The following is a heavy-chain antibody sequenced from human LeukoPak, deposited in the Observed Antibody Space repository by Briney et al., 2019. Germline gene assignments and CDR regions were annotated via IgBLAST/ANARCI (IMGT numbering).Heavy chain of an antibody. CDR2: ISYDGNHK. D-gene: IGHD1-26*01. V-gene: IGHV3-30*18. CDR1: GFTFSSYS. J-gene: IGHJ4*02. CDR3: AKGELHFNTCSFDY. Sequence: PGGSLRLSCAASGFTFSSYSMNWVRQAPGKGLEWVAVISYDGNHKYYGDSVKGRFTISRDNSRNTLYLQMDSLKTEDTAVYYCAKGELHFNTCSFDYWGQGTLVTVSS.